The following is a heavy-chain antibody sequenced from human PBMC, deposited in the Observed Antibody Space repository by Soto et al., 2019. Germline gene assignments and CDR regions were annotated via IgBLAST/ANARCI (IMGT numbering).Heavy chain of an antibody. V-gene: IGHV5-51*01. J-gene: IGHJ4*02. D-gene: IGHD3-3*01. CDR1: GYSFTSYW. CDR2: IYPGDSDT. Sequence: GESLKISCKGSGYSFTSYWIGWVRQMPGKGLEWMGIIYPGDSDTRYSPSFQGQVTISADKSISTAYLQWSSLKASDTAMYYCARSTYYDFWSGYWLDYWGQGTLVTVSS. CDR3: ARSTYYDFWSGYWLDY.